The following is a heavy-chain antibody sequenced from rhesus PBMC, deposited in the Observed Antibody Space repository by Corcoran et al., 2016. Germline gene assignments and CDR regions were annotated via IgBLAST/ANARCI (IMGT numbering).Heavy chain of an antibody. CDR2: ISSGGSN. CDR1: GFSLSSGYY. V-gene: IGHV4S14*01. CDR3: ARRGGSYNGFDY. J-gene: IGHJ4*01. D-gene: IGHD1-44*02. Sequence: QVQLQESGPGLVKPSETLSLTCDVSGFSLSSGYYWGWIPQPPGKGLEWVGHISSGGSNYLNPSLKSRVTLSVDTSKNQFSLKLSSVTAADPAVYYCARRGGSYNGFDYWGQGVLVTVSS.